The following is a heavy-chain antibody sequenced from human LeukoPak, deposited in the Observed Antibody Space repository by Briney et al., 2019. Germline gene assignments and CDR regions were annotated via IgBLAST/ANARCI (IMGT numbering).Heavy chain of an antibody. CDR3: AREGRFDFDY. J-gene: IGHJ4*02. CDR2: TSFDGSEK. D-gene: IGHD3-10*01. CDR1: GFTFSTYA. Sequence: GGSLRLSCATSGFTFSTYAMHWVRQAPGKGLQWVAVTSFDGSEKYYADSVKGRFTISRDTSKNTLYLQMNSLRAEDTAVYYCAREGRFDFDYWGQGTLVTVSS. V-gene: IGHV3-30*04.